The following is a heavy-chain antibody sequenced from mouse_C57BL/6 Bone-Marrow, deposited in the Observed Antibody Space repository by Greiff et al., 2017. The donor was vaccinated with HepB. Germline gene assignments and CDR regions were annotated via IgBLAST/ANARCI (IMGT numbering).Heavy chain of an antibody. V-gene: IGHV2-2*01. CDR3: ARRLIIITTVTSYAMDY. CDR1: GFSLTSYG. CDR2: IWSGGST. D-gene: IGHD1-1*01. J-gene: IGHJ4*01. Sequence: VKLQESGPGLVQPSQSLSITCTVSGFSLTSYGVHWVRQSPGKGLEWLGVIWSGGSTDYNAAFISRLSISKDNSKSQVFFKMNSLQADDTAIYYCARRLIIITTVTSYAMDYWGQGTSVTVSS.